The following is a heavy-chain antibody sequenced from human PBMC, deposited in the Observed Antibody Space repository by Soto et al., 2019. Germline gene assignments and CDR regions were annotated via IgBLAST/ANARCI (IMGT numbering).Heavy chain of an antibody. CDR2: IYYSGST. D-gene: IGHD3-22*01. CDR3: ARLGTTNYYDSSGGDY. Sequence: PSETLSLTCTVSGGSISSYYWSWIRQPPGKGLEWIGYIYYSGSTNYNPSLKSRVTISVDTSKNQFSLKLSSVTAADTAVYYCARLGTTNYYDSSGGDYRGQGTPVTVSS. J-gene: IGHJ4*02. V-gene: IGHV4-59*08. CDR1: GGSISSYY.